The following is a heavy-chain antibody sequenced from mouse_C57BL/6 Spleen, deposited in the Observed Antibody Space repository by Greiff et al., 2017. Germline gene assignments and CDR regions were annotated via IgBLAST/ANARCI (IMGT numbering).Heavy chain of an antibody. D-gene: IGHD1-1*01. CDR1: GFSLTSYG. CDR2: IWSGGST. CDR3: ASLLLRSWYFDV. Sequence: QVHVKQSGPGLVQPSQSLSITCTVSGFSLTSYGVHWVRQSPGKGLEWLGVIWSGGSTDYNAAFISRLSISKDNSKSQVFFKMNSLQADDTAIYYCASLLLRSWYFDVWGTGTTVTVSS. V-gene: IGHV2-2*01. J-gene: IGHJ1*03.